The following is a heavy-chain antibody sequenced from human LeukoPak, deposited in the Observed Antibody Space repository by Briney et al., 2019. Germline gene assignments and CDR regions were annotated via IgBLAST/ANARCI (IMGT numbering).Heavy chain of an antibody. CDR1: GYTFSSYA. Sequence: EASVKVSCKASGYTFSSYAISWVRQAPGQGLEWMGGIIPIFGTANYAQKFQGRVTITADESTSTAYMELSSLRSEDTAVYYCASAYDSSGYYPYYFDYWGRGTLVTVSS. D-gene: IGHD3-22*01. CDR3: ASAYDSSGYYPYYFDY. J-gene: IGHJ4*02. V-gene: IGHV1-69*13. CDR2: IIPIFGTA.